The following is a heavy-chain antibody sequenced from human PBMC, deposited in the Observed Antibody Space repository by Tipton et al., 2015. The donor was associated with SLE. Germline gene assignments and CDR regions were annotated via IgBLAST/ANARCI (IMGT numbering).Heavy chain of an antibody. D-gene: IGHD6-19*01. CDR1: GFTFSHFW. CDR3: ARERVLADTSGFDL. CDR2: IKEDGTET. Sequence: AVSGFTFSHFWMSWVRQAPGKGLEWVANIKEDGTETFYVDSVKGRFTISRDNVKKSLYLQMNSLRAEDTAVYYCARERVLADTSGFDLWGQGSLVTVSS. V-gene: IGHV3-7*01. J-gene: IGHJ4*02.